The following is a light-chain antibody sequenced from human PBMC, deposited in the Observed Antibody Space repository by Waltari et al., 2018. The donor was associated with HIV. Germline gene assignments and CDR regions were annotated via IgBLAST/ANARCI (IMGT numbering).Light chain of an antibody. V-gene: IGLV2-14*01. CDR1: SSDVGGYNH. CDR3: SSYTSSSTLVV. J-gene: IGLJ2*01. Sequence: QSALTQPASVSGSPGQSITIACTGTSSDVGGYNHVSWYQQHPGTAPKLMIYEVSNRPSGVSNRFSGSKSGNTASLTISGLQAEDEADYYCSSYTSSSTLVVFGGGTKLTVL. CDR2: EVS.